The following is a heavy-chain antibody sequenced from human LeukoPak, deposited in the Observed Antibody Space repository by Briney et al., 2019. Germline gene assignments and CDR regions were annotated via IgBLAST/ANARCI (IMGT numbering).Heavy chain of an antibody. J-gene: IGHJ5*02. CDR3: ARGDPDQYDFWSGYYWYNWFDP. CDR1: GYTFTSYY. CDR2: INPSGGST. D-gene: IGHD3-3*01. Sequence: ASVKVSCKASGYTFTSYYMHWVRQAPGQGLEWMGIINPSGGSTSYAQKFQGRVTMTRDTSKSTVYMELSSLRSEDTAVYYCARGDPDQYDFWSGYYWYNWFDPWGQGTLVTVSS. V-gene: IGHV1-46*01.